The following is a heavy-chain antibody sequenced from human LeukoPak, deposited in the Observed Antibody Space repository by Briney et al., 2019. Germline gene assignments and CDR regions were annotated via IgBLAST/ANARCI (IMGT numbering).Heavy chain of an antibody. J-gene: IGHJ1*01. CDR3: ARDSQEFFQH. CDR1: GFNFSTYW. V-gene: IGHV3-43*02. CDR2: ISGDGGST. Sequence: GGSLRLSCAASGFNFSTYWMHWVRQAPGKGLEWVSLISGDGGSTYYADSMKGRFTISSDNSKNSLYLQMNSLRTEDTALYYCARDSQEFFQHWGQGTLVTVSS.